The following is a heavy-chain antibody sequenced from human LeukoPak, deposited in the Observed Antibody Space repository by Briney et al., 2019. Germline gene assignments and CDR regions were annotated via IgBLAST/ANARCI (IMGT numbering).Heavy chain of an antibody. CDR1: GFTFSSYW. Sequence: GGSLRLSCAVSGFTFSSYWMSWVGQAPGKGLKWVASIKEEGSEKHYVDSVKGRFTISKDSAKNSLYLQMNSLRAEDTAVYYCARAGGSTVSHSDYWGQGTLVTVSS. D-gene: IGHD4-17*01. CDR2: IKEEGSEK. CDR3: ARAGGSTVSHSDY. J-gene: IGHJ4*02. V-gene: IGHV3-7*01.